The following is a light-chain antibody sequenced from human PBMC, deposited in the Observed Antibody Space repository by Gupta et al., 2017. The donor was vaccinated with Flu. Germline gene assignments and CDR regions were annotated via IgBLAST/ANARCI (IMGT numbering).Light chain of an antibody. CDR3: AAWDSSLTAVL. CDR2: DDD. J-gene: IGLJ3*02. Sequence: QPVLTPPPSVSGAPGQKVTISCSGSSSNIEHNDVSWYQQLPGTAPKLLIYDDDKRPSGIPDRFSGSKSGTSATLGITGLQTGDEADYYCAAWDSSLTAVLFGGGTKLTVL. CDR1: SSNIEHND. V-gene: IGLV1-51*01.